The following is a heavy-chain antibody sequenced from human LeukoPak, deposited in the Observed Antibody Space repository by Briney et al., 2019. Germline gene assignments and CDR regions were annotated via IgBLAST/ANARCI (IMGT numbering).Heavy chain of an antibody. CDR3: ARGAVYAFDI. V-gene: IGHV3-13*01. CDR1: GFTFNTYD. Sequence: GGSLRLPCAASGFTFNTYDMHWVRQPTGKGLEWVSAIGTAGDTYYPGSVRGRFTTSRENAKSSLYLQMNSLRAEDTAVYYCARGAVYAFDIWGQGTMVTVSS. J-gene: IGHJ3*02. CDR2: IGTAGDT.